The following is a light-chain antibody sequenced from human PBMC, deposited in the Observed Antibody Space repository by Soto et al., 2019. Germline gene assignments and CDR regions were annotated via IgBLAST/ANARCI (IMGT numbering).Light chain of an antibody. CDR1: SNDVGGYNY. J-gene: IGLJ3*02. Sequence: SALPQPASVSGSPGQSITISCTGTSNDVGGYNYVSWYQQHPGKAPQLIIYEVSNRPSGVSHRFSGSKSGDTASLTISGLQAEDGADYYCSSYTAFSTWVFGGGTKLTVL. CDR2: EVS. CDR3: SSYTAFSTWV. V-gene: IGLV2-14*01.